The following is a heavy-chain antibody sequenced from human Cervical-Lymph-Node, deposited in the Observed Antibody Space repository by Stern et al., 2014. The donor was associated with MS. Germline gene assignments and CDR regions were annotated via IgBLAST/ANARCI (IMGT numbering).Heavy chain of an antibody. CDR1: GFTFISYS. CDR3: ARSASIGDY. J-gene: IGHJ4*02. V-gene: IGHV3-48*02. CDR2: ISSGSRSI. Sequence: VQLVESGGGLVQPGGSLRLSCAASGFTFISYSMNWVRQAPGKGLEWVSYISSGSRSIYYAGSVRGRFTISRDNAKNALYLQMNSLRDEDTAVYYCARSASIGDYWGQGTLVTVSS. D-gene: IGHD3-16*01.